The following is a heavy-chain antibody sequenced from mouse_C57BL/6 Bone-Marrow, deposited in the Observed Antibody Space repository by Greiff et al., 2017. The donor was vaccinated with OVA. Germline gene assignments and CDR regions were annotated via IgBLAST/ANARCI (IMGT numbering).Heavy chain of an antibody. Sequence: EVKLVESGGGLVKPGGSLKLSCAASGFTFSDYGMHWVRQAPEKGLEWVAYISSGSSTIYYADTVKGRFTISRDNAKTTLFLQMTSLGSEDTAMYYCARINYWYFDVWGTGTTVTVSS. V-gene: IGHV5-17*01. CDR2: ISSGSSTI. J-gene: IGHJ1*03. CDR1: GFTFSDYG. CDR3: ARINYWYFDV.